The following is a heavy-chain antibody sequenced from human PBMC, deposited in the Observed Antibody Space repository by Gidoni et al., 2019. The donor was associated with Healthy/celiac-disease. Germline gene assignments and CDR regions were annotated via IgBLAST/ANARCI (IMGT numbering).Heavy chain of an antibody. CDR1: GYTFTSYY. CDR2: INPRGGST. J-gene: IGHJ4*02. Sequence: QVQLVQSGAEVKKPGASVKVSCMASGYTFTSYYMHWVRQAPGQGLEWMGIINPRGGSTSYAQKFQGRVTMTRDTSTSTVYMELSSLRSEDTAVYYCARDSGEGEGFDYWGQGTLVTVSS. CDR3: ARDSGEGEGFDY. V-gene: IGHV1-46*03. D-gene: IGHD4-17*01.